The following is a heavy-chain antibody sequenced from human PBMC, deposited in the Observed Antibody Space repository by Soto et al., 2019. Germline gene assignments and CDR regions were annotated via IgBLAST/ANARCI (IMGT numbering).Heavy chain of an antibody. CDR1: GFTFTSSA. J-gene: IGHJ6*03. Sequence: VASVKVSCKASGFTFTSSAMQWVRQARGQRLEWIGWIVVGSGNTNYAQKFQERVTITGDMSTSTAYMELSSLRSEDTAVYYCAATSGIYGDYGYYYYYMDVWGKGTTVTVSS. D-gene: IGHD4-17*01. CDR3: AATSGIYGDYGYYYYYMDV. V-gene: IGHV1-58*02. CDR2: IVVGSGNT.